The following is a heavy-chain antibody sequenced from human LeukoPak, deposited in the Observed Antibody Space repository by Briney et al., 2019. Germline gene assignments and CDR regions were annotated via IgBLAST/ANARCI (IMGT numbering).Heavy chain of an antibody. V-gene: IGHV4-39*07. J-gene: IGHJ4*02. Sequence: SETLSLTCTVSGDSIGSTSYYWGWIRQPPGKGLEWIGSIYYSGSTNYNPSLKSRVTISVDTSKNQFSLKLSSVTAADTAVYYCARYSGPYFDYWGQGTLVTVSS. D-gene: IGHD5-12*01. CDR1: GDSIGSTSYY. CDR3: ARYSGPYFDY. CDR2: IYYSGST.